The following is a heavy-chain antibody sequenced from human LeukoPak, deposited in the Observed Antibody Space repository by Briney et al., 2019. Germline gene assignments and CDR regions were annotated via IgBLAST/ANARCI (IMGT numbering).Heavy chain of an antibody. Sequence: ASVKVSCKVSGYTLTELSMHWVRQAPGKGLEWMGGFDPEDGETIYAQKFQGRVTMTEDTSTDTAYMELSSLRSEDTAVYYCATGVRFLEWLLDDQGYFDYWGQGTPVTVSS. D-gene: IGHD3-3*01. CDR2: FDPEDGET. CDR3: ATGVRFLEWLLDDQGYFDY. CDR1: GYTLTELS. J-gene: IGHJ4*02. V-gene: IGHV1-24*01.